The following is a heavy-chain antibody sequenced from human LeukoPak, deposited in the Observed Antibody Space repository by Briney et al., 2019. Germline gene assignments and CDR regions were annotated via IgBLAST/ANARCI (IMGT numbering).Heavy chain of an antibody. J-gene: IGHJ4*02. D-gene: IGHD3-22*01. CDR2: ISSSSSYI. V-gene: IGHV3-21*01. CDR3: ARDDMDYDSSGYYYYFDY. Sequence: GGSLRLSCAASGFTFSSYSMNWVRQAPGKGLEWVSSISSSSSYIYYADSVKGRFTISRDNAKSSLYLQMNSPRAEDTAVYYCARDDMDYDSSGYYYYFDYWGQGTLVTVSS. CDR1: GFTFSSYS.